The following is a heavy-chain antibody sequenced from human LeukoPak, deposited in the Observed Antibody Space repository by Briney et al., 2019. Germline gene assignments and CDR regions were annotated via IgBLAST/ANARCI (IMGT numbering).Heavy chain of an antibody. Sequence: SETLSLTCTVSGYSIRSGYYWGWIRQPPGKGLEWIGNIYYSGSTYYNASLKSRVTISVDTSKNHFSLKLSSVTAADTAVYYCASFLTTYDLKIDYWGQGTLVTVSS. D-gene: IGHD3-3*01. CDR2: IYYSGST. V-gene: IGHV4-38-2*02. CDR3: ASFLTTYDLKIDY. J-gene: IGHJ4*02. CDR1: GYSIRSGYY.